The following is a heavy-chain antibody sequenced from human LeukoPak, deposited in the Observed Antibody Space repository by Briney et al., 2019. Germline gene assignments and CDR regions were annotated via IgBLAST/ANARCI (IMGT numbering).Heavy chain of an antibody. J-gene: IGHJ4*02. V-gene: IGHV3-30-3*01. Sequence: SGGSLRLSCAASGFTFSSYWMSWVRQAPGKGLEWVAAASHDGSNKFYADSVKGRFSVSRDNSKNTLSLQMNSLRPEDSAVYYCARGFQWLRFDPMFDYWGQGTLVTVSS. D-gene: IGHD5-12*01. CDR1: GFTFSSYW. CDR3: ARGFQWLRFDPMFDY. CDR2: ASHDGSNK.